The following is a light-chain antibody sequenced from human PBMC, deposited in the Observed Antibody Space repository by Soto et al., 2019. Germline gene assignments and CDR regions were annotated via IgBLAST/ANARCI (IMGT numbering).Light chain of an antibody. CDR1: QTVRNNY. CDR3: KQFRSYPLT. CDR2: AAS. Sequence: VVTQSPGTMSLSPGERATLSCRASQTVRNNYLAWDQQKPGQAPRLLIYAASSRATGFPDVFSGGGSGTDYTLTIIRLEHEDFAVYYCKQFRSYPLTFGGGTKVDIK. J-gene: IGKJ4*01. V-gene: IGKV3-20*01.